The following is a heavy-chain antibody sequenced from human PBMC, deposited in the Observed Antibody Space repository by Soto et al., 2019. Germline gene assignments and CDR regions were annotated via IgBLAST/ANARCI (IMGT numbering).Heavy chain of an antibody. CDR1: GGSFSGYY. J-gene: IGHJ5*02. CDR3: ARGGRTYYDFWSGYNNWFDP. V-gene: IGHV4-34*01. D-gene: IGHD3-3*01. Sequence: SETLSLTCAVYGGSFSGYYWSWIRQPPGEGLEWIGEINHSGSTNYNPSLKSRVTISVDTSKNQFSLKLSSATAADTAVYYCARGGRTYYDFWSGYNNWFDPWGQGTLVTVSS. CDR2: INHSGST.